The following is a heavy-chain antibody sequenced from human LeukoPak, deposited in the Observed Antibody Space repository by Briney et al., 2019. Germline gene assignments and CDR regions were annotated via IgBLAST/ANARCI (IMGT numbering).Heavy chain of an antibody. CDR2: ISSSGSTI. CDR3: ARRHEVGATGWFDP. Sequence: KSGGSLRLSCAASGLTFSDYYMTWIRQAPGKGLEWLSYISSSGSTIYYADSVKGRFTISRDNAKNSLYLQMNSLRAEDTAVYYCARRHEVGATGWFDPWGQGTLVTVSS. V-gene: IGHV3-11*01. J-gene: IGHJ5*02. CDR1: GLTFSDYY. D-gene: IGHD1-26*01.